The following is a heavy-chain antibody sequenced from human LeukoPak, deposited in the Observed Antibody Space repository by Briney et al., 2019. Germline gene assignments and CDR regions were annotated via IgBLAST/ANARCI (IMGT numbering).Heavy chain of an antibody. CDR2: IYYSGST. CDR3: ARFPTVVAANNWFDP. CDR1: GGSISSYY. V-gene: IGHV4-59*01. Sequence: SETLSLXCTVSGGSISSYYWSWIRQPPGKGLEWIGYIYYSGSTNYNPSLKSRVTISVDTSKNQFSLKLSSVTAADTAVYYCARFPTVVAANNWFDPWGPGTLVTVSS. J-gene: IGHJ5*02. D-gene: IGHD2-15*01.